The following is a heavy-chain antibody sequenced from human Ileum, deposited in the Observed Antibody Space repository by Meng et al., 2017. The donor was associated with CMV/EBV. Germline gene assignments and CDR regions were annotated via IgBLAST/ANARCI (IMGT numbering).Heavy chain of an antibody. Sequence: GGSLRLSCAASGFTFSDYYMSWIRQAPGKGLEWVSYISSSGSTIYYADSVKGRFTISRDNAKNSLYLQMNSLRAEDTAVYYCAGDANWNYIFDPWGQGTLVTVSS. J-gene: IGHJ5*01. V-gene: IGHV3-11*04. D-gene: IGHD1-7*01. CDR3: AGDANWNYIFDP. CDR2: ISSSGSTI. CDR1: GFTFSDYY.